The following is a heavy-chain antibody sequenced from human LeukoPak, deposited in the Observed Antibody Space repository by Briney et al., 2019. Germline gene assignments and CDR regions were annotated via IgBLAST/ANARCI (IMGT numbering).Heavy chain of an antibody. CDR3: VKDPRDTYGTNWFVS. CDR1: GFSFGNYA. CDR2: ISGTGGAT. Sequence: GGSLRLSCVVSGFSFGNYAMSWVRQAPGKGLQWVSQISGTGGATWYAGFARDRFTISRDNSKKTLYLQMSGLRVEDTAMYYCVKDPRDTYGTNWFVSWGQGTLLIVSS. D-gene: IGHD2-21*01. V-gene: IGHV3-23*01. J-gene: IGHJ5*01.